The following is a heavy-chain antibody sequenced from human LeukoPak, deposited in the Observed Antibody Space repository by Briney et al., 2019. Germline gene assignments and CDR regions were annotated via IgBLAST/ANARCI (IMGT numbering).Heavy chain of an antibody. J-gene: IGHJ4*02. V-gene: IGHV1-18*01. CDR2: ISTYNANT. CDR1: GYTFTTYG. Sequence: ASVKVSCKASGYTFTTYGINWVRQAPGQGLEWMGGISTYNANTNSAQKLHDRVTMTTDTSTNTAYMELRSLRFDDTAVYYCARGDYGLFDYWGQGTLVTVSS. D-gene: IGHD4-17*01. CDR3: ARGDYGLFDY.